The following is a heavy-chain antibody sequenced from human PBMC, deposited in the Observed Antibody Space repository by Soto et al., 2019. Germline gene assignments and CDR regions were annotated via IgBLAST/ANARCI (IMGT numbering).Heavy chain of an antibody. CDR3: ARDNDDILTGSYAPTSRMDV. CDR2: ISSSSSYI. J-gene: IGHJ6*02. D-gene: IGHD3-9*01. V-gene: IGHV3-21*01. CDR1: GFTFSSYS. Sequence: GGSLRLSCAASGFTFSSYSMNWVRQAPGKGLEWVSSISSSSSYIYYADSVKGRFTISRDNAKNSLYLQMNSLRAEDTAVYYSARDNDDILTGSYAPTSRMDVWGQGTTVTVSS.